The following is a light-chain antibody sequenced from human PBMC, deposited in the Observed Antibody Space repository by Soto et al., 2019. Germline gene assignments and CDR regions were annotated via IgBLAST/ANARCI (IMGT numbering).Light chain of an antibody. CDR3: QQYNTYPFT. Sequence: DIQMTQSPSTLSASVGDRISITCRASQSLNSRLAWYQQRPGRAPNLLFSEASKSESGVPSRFSGSGSGTEFTLTISNLQPDDFATYYCQQYNTYPFTFGPGTKVDIK. CDR1: QSLNSR. CDR2: EAS. J-gene: IGKJ3*01. V-gene: IGKV1-5*03.